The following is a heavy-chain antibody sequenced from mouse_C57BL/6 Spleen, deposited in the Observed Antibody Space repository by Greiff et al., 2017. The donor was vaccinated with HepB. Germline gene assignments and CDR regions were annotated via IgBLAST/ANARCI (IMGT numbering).Heavy chain of an antibody. Sequence: VKLVESGAELVRPGASVTLSCKASGYTFTDYEMHWVKQTPVHGLEWIGAIDPETGGTAYNQKFKGKAILTADKSSSTAYMELRSLTSEDSAVYYCTRSELYYYGSSYGGFFDYWGQGTTLTVSS. CDR3: TRSELYYYGSSYGGFFDY. D-gene: IGHD1-1*01. CDR1: GYTFTDYE. CDR2: IDPETGGT. J-gene: IGHJ2*01. V-gene: IGHV1-15*01.